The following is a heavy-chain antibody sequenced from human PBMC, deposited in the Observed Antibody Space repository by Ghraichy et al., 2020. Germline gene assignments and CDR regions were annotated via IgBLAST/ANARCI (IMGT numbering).Heavy chain of an antibody. J-gene: IGHJ4*02. V-gene: IGHV4-59*01. CDR3: ARDFRSRPLLANTIFGVVTYFDY. Sequence: SETLSLTCTVSGGSISSYYWSWIRQPPGKGLEWIGYIYYSGSTNYNPSLKSRVTISVDTSKNQFSLKLSSVTAADTAVYYCARDFRSRPLLANTIFGVVTYFDYWGQGTLVTVSS. D-gene: IGHD3-3*01. CDR1: GGSISSYY. CDR2: IYYSGST.